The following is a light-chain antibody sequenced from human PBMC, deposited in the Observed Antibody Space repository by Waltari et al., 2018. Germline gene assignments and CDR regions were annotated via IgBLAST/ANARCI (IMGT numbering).Light chain of an antibody. J-gene: IGKJ1*01. CDR2: GAS. CDR1: QNVYNY. Sequence: EIVMTQSPATLSVSQGERATLFCRASQNVYNYLAWYQQKPGQAPRLLIYGASTRATVIPARFSGNGSGTEFTLTISSLQSEDSAVYYCHQYNSLPPWTFGQGTKVEIK. V-gene: IGKV3-15*01. CDR3: HQYNSLPPWT.